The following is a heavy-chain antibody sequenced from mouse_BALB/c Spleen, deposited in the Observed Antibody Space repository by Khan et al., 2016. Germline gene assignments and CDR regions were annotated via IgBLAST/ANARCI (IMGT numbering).Heavy chain of an antibody. V-gene: IGHV3-8*02. CDR2: ISYSGNT. CDR1: GDSITSGY. Sequence: EVQLQESGPSLVKPSQTLSLTCSVTGDSITSGYWNWIRKFPGNKLEYMGYISYSGNTYYNPSLTSRISIPRDTSTNQYYLQLNSVTTEDTATYYWARYEGLRRGCDYWGQGTTLTVSS. J-gene: IGHJ2*01. D-gene: IGHD2-2*01. CDR3: ARYEGLRRGCDY.